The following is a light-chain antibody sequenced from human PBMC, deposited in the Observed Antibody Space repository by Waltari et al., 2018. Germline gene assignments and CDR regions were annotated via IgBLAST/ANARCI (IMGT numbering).Light chain of an antibody. V-gene: IGKV1-33*01. Sequence: DILLTQSPTSLSASIGDRVTITCQASQHISNYLNWYQRKPGKAPKLLIYDASDLEPGVPLRFNGTGYGASFTLTISSLQPEDVATYYCQQFDAFPYTFGQGTNLQIK. CDR1: QHISNY. CDR3: QQFDAFPYT. CDR2: DAS. J-gene: IGKJ2*01.